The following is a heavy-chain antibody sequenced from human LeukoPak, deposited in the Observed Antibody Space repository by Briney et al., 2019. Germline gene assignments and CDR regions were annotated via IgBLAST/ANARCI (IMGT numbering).Heavy chain of an antibody. V-gene: IGHV1-2*02. Sequence: ASVKVSCKASGYTFTGYYMHWVRQAPGQGLEWMGWINPNSGGTNYAQKFQGRVTMTMDTSISTAYMELSRLRSDDTPVYYCARVPEITGTIPYFDYWGQGTLVTVSS. D-gene: IGHD1-7*01. CDR1: GYTFTGYY. CDR2: INPNSGGT. J-gene: IGHJ4*02. CDR3: ARVPEITGTIPYFDY.